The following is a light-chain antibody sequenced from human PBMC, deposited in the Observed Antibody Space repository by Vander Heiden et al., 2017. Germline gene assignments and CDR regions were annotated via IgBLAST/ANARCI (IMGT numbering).Light chain of an antibody. V-gene: IGKV2-28*01. CDR3: MQALQTPLT. Sequence: DIVMTQSPLSLPLTPGTPASLSCRSSQSLLHSNGYNYLDWYLQKPGQSPQLLIYLGSNRASGVPDRFSGSGSGTDFTLKISGVEAEDVGVYYCMQALQTPLTFGGGTKVEI. J-gene: IGKJ4*01. CDR1: QSLLHSNGYNY. CDR2: LGS.